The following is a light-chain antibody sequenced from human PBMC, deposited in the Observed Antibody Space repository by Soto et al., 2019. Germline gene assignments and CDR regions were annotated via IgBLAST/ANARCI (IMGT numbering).Light chain of an antibody. V-gene: IGKV1-12*01. CDR3: QQTNSFPRT. Sequence: DIQMTQSPASVAASVGDRVTLTCRASQGVNRWLAWYQQKPGKAPKVLIYAASSLQSGVPSRFSGRGSGTDFTLTIISLHPEDFATHYCQQTNSFPRTFGQGTKVEI. J-gene: IGKJ1*01. CDR2: AAS. CDR1: QGVNRW.